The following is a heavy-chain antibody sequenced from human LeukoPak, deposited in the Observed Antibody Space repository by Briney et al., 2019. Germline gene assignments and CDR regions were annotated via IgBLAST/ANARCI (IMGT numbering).Heavy chain of an antibody. CDR2: INHSGST. CDR1: GGSFSGYY. J-gene: IGHJ4*02. V-gene: IGHV4-34*01. D-gene: IGHD3-3*01. CDR3: ARVGGGIFGVVTYPDY. Sequence: SETLSLTCAVYGGSFSGYYWSWIRQPPGKGLEWIGEINHSGSTNYNPSLKSRVTISVDTSKNQFSLKLSSVTAADTAVYYCARVGGGIFGVVTYPDYWGQGTLVTVSS.